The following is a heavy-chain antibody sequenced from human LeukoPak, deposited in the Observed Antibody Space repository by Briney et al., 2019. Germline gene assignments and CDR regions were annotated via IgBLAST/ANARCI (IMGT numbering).Heavy chain of an antibody. V-gene: IGHV1-69*04. CDR3: ARDNWNYDTGHDAFDI. Sequence: SVKVSCKASGGTFSSYAISWVRQAPGQGLEWMGRIIPILGIANYAQKFQGRVTITADKSTSTAYMELSSLRSEDTSVYYCARDNWNYDTGHDAFDIWGQGTMVTVSS. CDR1: GGTFSSYA. J-gene: IGHJ3*02. D-gene: IGHD1-7*01. CDR2: IIPILGIA.